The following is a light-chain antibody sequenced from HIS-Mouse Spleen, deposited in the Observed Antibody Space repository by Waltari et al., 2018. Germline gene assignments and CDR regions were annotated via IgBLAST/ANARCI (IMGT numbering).Light chain of an antibody. CDR1: SSDVGGYNY. V-gene: IGLV2-8*01. CDR2: EVS. CDR3: SSYAGSNNLV. J-gene: IGLJ2*01. Sequence: QSALTQPPSASGSPGPSVTTSCTGTSSDVGGYNYVSWYQQHPGKAPKLMIYEVSKRPSGVPDRFSGSKSGNTASLTVSGLQAEDEADYYCSSYAGSNNLVFGGGTKLTVL.